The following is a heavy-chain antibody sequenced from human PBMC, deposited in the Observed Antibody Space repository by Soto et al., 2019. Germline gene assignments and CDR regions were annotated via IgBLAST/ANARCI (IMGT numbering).Heavy chain of an antibody. CDR2: ISGSGGST. Sequence: PGGSLRLSCAASGFTFSSYAMSWVRQAPGKGLEWVSAISGSGGSTYYADSVRGRFTISRDNSKNTLYLQMNSLRAEDTAVYYCATSRRVYDSSGYYYPYYFDYWGQGTLVTVSS. D-gene: IGHD3-22*01. CDR1: GFTFSSYA. V-gene: IGHV3-23*01. J-gene: IGHJ4*02. CDR3: ATSRRVYDSSGYYYPYYFDY.